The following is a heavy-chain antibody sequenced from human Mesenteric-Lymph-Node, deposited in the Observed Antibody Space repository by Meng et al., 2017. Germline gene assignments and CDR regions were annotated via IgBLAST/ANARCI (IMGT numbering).Heavy chain of an antibody. CDR3: ARHNGGTYRFDC. V-gene: IGHV6-1*01. CDR1: GDSFSSNSVA. Sequence: QVQLQQSGPGLVKPSQTLSLTCVISGDSFSSNSVAWAWIGQSPSRGLEWLGRTYYRSKWYNDYAMFVKSRITISQDTSKNQLSLQLNSVTPEDTAVYYCARHNGGTYRFDCWGQGTLVTVAS. D-gene: IGHD1-26*01. CDR2: TYYRSKWYN. J-gene: IGHJ4*02.